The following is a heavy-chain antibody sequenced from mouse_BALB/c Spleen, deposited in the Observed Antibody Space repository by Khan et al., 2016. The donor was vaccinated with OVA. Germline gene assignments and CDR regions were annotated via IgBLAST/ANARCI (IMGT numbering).Heavy chain of an antibody. CDR3: ARLAYYYDSEGFAY. CDR1: GFTFSTYG. V-gene: IGHV5-6*01. CDR2: VSTGGHYT. D-gene: IGHD1-1*01. Sequence: EVMLVESGGDVVKPGGSLKLSCAASGFTFSTYGMSWVRQTPDKRLEWVATVSTGGHYTYYPDTVQGRFTISRDNAKNTLYLQMSSLKSEDTAIFYCARLAYYYDSEGFAYWGQGTLVTVSA. J-gene: IGHJ3*01.